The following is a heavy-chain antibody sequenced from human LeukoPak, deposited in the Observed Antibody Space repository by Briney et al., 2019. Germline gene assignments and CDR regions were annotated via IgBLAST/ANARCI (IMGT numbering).Heavy chain of an antibody. J-gene: IGHJ6*03. CDR2: INHSGNT. CDR1: GGSFSGYY. V-gene: IGHV4-34*01. D-gene: IGHD3-10*01. Sequence: PSETLSLTCAVYGGSFSGYYWSWIRQPPGKGLEWIGEINHSGNTKYNPSLKSRVSISVDTSKNQISLKLSSVTAADTAVYYCASGYYYGPYYYYMDVWGKGTTVTISS. CDR3: ASGYYYGPYYYYMDV.